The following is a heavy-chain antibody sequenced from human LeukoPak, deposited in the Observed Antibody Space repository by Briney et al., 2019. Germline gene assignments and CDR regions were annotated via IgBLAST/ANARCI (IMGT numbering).Heavy chain of an antibody. D-gene: IGHD1-26*01. J-gene: IGHJ4*02. V-gene: IGHV4-59*08. CDR3: ARLASGSYGPLTPFDY. CDR1: GGSISSYY. Sequence: SETLSLTCTVSGGSISSYYWSWIRQPPGKGLEWIGDIYYSGSTNYDPSLKSRVTISVDTSKNQFSLRLSSVTAADTAVYYSARLASGSYGPLTPFDYWGQGTLVTVSS. CDR2: IYYSGST.